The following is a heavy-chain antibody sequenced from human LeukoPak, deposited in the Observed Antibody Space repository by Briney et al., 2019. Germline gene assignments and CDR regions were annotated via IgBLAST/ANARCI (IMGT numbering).Heavy chain of an antibody. J-gene: IGHJ5*02. Sequence: SQTLSLTCTVSGGSISSGDYYWSWIRQPPGKGLEWIGYIYYSGSTYYNPSLESRVTISVDTSKNQFSLKLSSVTAADTAVYYCARGSGDGSGSLDWFDPWGQGTLVTVSS. CDR1: GGSISSGDYY. V-gene: IGHV4-30-4*01. D-gene: IGHD3-10*01. CDR2: IYYSGST. CDR3: ARGSGDGSGSLDWFDP.